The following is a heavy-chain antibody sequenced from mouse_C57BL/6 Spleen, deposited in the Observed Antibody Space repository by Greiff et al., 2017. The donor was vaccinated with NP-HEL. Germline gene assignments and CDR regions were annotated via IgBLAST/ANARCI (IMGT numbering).Heavy chain of an antibody. CDR3: TRGGLGAWFAY. V-gene: IGHV1-80*01. CDR1: GYAFSSYW. Sequence: QVQLQQSGAELVKPGASVKISCKASGYAFSSYWMNWVKQRPGKGLEWIGQIYPGDGDTNYNGKFKGKATLTADKSSSTAYMQLSSLTSEDSAVYFCTRGGLGAWFAYWGQGTLVTVSA. CDR2: IYPGDGDT. J-gene: IGHJ3*01. D-gene: IGHD4-1*01.